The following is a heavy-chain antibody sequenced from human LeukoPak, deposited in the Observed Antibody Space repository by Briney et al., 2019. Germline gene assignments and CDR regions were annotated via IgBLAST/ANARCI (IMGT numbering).Heavy chain of an antibody. V-gene: IGHV4-4*07. Sequence: SETLSLTCTVSGGSISSYYWSWIRRPAGKGLEWIGRIYTGGSTNYNPSLKSRVTMSVDTSKNQFSLKLSSVTAADTAVYYCARGEGTVVPAVKGVYMDVWGKGTTVTVSS. J-gene: IGHJ6*03. CDR2: IYTGGST. CDR3: ARGEGTVVPAVKGVYMDV. D-gene: IGHD2-2*01. CDR1: GGSISSYY.